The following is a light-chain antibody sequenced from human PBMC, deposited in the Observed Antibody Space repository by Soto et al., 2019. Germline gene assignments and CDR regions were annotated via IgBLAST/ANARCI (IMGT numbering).Light chain of an antibody. J-gene: IGLJ1*01. V-gene: IGLV1-44*01. CDR2: ADS. CDR1: ISNIGTNS. CDR3: AAWDDNLNGPL. Sequence: QSVLTQPASVSGTPGQRVTISCSGDISNIGTNSVHWYQHLPGTAPKLVIYADSQRPSGVPDRFSGSKSGTSASLAISGLQSEDDADYLCAAWDDNLNGPLFGTGTKV.